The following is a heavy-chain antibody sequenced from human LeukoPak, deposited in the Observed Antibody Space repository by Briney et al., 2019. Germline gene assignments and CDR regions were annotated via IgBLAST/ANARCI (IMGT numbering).Heavy chain of an antibody. CDR3: ARFQSKMGSDAFDI. CDR1: GGSISSGSYY. D-gene: IGHD5-24*01. Sequence: PSETLSLTCTVSGGSISSGSYYWSWIRQPAGKGLEWIGRIYSSGSTNYNPSLKSRFTISVDTSKNQFSLKLSSVTAADTAVYYCARFQSKMGSDAFDIWGQGTMVTVSS. J-gene: IGHJ3*02. CDR2: IYSSGST. V-gene: IGHV4-61*02.